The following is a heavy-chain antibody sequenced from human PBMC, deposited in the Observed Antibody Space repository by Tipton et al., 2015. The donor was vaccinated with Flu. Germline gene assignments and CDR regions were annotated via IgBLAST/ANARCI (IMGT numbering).Heavy chain of an antibody. CDR2: VSRTGST. D-gene: IGHD4-11*01. CDR3: ARRDFSNYVSDPKNWFDR. Sequence: TLSLTCAVSGDSISSDFYWAWIRQFPGKGLEWIGTVSRTGSTKYHPSLKSRVTISVDTSKNQFSLEMRSVTAADMAVYYCARRDFSNYVSDPKNWFDRWGQGILVTVSS. J-gene: IGHJ5*02. CDR1: GDSISSDFY. V-gene: IGHV4-38-2*01.